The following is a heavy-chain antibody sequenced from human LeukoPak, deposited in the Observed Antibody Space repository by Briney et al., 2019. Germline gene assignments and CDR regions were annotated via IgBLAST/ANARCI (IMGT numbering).Heavy chain of an antibody. CDR3: ATQQWPVPHSLDY. V-gene: IGHV3-15*01. D-gene: IGHD6-19*01. Sequence: GGSLRLSCAASGFTFRNAWMTWVRQAPGKGLEWVGRIKSKTDGGTTDYAAPVKGRFTISRDDSKNTLYLQMNSLKSEDTAVYYCATQQWPVPHSLDYWGQGTLVTVSS. CDR1: GFTFRNAW. J-gene: IGHJ4*02. CDR2: IKSKTDGGTT.